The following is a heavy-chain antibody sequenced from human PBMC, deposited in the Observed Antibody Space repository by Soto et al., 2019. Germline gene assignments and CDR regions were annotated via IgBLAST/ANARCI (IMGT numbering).Heavy chain of an antibody. CDR2: ISYDGSNK. CDR3: AKPYSSGSYSFEH. V-gene: IGHV3-30*18. D-gene: IGHD6-19*01. CDR1: GFTFSSYC. Sequence: GGSLRLSCAASGFTFSSYCMHLVRQAPGKGLECVSVISYDGSNKYYADSVKGRFTISRDNYKNTLYLQMNSLRAEDTAVYYCAKPYSSGSYSFEHWGQGTRVTVSS. J-gene: IGHJ4*02.